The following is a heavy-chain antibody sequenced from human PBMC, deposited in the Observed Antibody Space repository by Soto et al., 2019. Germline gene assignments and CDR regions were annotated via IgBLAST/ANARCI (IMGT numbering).Heavy chain of an antibody. CDR1: GFTFDDYA. D-gene: IGHD6-13*01. Sequence: GGSLRLSCAASGFTFDDYAMHWVRQAPGKGLEWVSGISWNSGSIGYADSVKGRFTISRDNAKNSLYLQMNSLRAEDTALYYCAKGGIAAMYDAFDIWGQGTMVTVSS. CDR3: AKGGIAAMYDAFDI. CDR2: ISWNSGSI. J-gene: IGHJ3*02. V-gene: IGHV3-9*01.